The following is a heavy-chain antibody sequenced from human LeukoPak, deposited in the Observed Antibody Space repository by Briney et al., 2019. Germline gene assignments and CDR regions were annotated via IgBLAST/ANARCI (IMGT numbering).Heavy chain of an antibody. J-gene: IGHJ5*02. CDR2: IYYSGST. D-gene: IGHD3-22*01. CDR1: GGSISSYY. V-gene: IGHV4-59*08. CDR3: AASTYYYDSSGFDP. Sequence: SETLSLTCTVSGGSISSYYWSWFRQPPGKGLEWIGYIYYSGSTNYNPSLKSRVTISVDTSKNQFSLKLSSVTAADTAVYYCAASTYYYDSSGFDPWGQGTLVTVSS.